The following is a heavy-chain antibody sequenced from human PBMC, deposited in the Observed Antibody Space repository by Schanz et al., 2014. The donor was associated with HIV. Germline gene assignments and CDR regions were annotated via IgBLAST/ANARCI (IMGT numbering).Heavy chain of an antibody. CDR1: GGTFNNYT. CDR2: IIPILGTA. Sequence: QVQLVQSGAEVKTPGTSVKVSCKASGGTFNNYTIAWVRRAPGQGLGWMGGIIPILGTANYAQKFQGRVTIIADESTSSAYMDLTSLRFEDTAVYYCARDLPNPYFDFSGPAGDYWGQGALVTVSS. V-gene: IGHV1-69*01. J-gene: IGHJ4*02. D-gene: IGHD3-22*01. CDR3: ARDLPNPYFDFSGPAGDY.